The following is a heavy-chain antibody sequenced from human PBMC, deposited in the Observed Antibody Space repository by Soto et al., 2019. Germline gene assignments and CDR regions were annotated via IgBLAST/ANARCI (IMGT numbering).Heavy chain of an antibody. Sequence: SETLSLTCTVSGGSIISSSYYFFWIRQPPGKGLEWIGSIYYSGSTYYNPSLKSRVTISVDTSKNQFSLKLSSVTAADTAVYYCARHVDWFDPWGQGTLVTVSS. CDR2: IYYSGST. V-gene: IGHV4-39*01. J-gene: IGHJ5*02. CDR1: GGSIISSSYY. CDR3: ARHVDWFDP. D-gene: IGHD2-15*01.